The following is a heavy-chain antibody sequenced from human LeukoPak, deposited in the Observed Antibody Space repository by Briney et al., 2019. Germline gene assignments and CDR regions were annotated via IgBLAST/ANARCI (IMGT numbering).Heavy chain of an antibody. CDR3: AKSLSGWWTPGLDY. CDR2: ISYDGTDK. J-gene: IGHJ4*02. CDR1: GFIFSSYG. Sequence: GGSLRLSCVASGFIFSSYGINWVRQAPGKGLEWVAVISYDGTDKYYTDSVKGRFTISRDRSTNTVSLEMNSLRPEDTAVYYCAKSLSGWWTPGLDYLGQGTLATVSS. D-gene: IGHD6-13*01. V-gene: IGHV3-30*18.